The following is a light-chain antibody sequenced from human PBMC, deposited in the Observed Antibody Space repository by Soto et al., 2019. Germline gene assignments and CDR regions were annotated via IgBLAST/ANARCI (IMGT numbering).Light chain of an antibody. CDR2: GAS. CDR1: QSVSSN. CDR3: QQYNNWPRT. J-gene: IGKJ1*01. V-gene: IGKV3-15*01. Sequence: EIVMTQSPATLSVSPGERATLSCRASQSVSSNLAWYQQKPGQDPRLLIYGASTRATGIPARFSGSGSGTEFTLTISSLQYEDFAVYYCQQYNNWPRTFGQGTKVEIK.